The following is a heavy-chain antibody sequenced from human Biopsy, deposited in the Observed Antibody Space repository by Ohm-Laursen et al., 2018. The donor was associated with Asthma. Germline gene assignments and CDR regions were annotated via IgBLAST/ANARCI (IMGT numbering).Heavy chain of an antibody. CDR1: GYTFTSYY. CDR2: INPSGGST. D-gene: IGHD3-10*01. V-gene: IGHV1-46*01. J-gene: IGHJ3*02. Sequence: GASVKVSCKASGYTFTSYYMHWVRQAPGQGLEWMGIINPSGGSTSYAQKFQGRATMTRDTSTSTVYMELSSLRSEDTAVYYCARVSITPGAFDIWGQGTMVTVSS. CDR3: ARVSITPGAFDI.